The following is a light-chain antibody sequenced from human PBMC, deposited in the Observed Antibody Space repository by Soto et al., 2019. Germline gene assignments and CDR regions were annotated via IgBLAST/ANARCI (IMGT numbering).Light chain of an antibody. CDR2: GAA. Sequence: DIRMTQSPSSLSASVGDRVTITCRAGQSISAYLNWYQHKAGKPPKLLISGAASLQSGVPSRFSGSGSGTDFTLTINNQQPEDFATYYCQQSYSSPTISFGQGTRLEIK. J-gene: IGKJ5*01. CDR1: QSISAY. V-gene: IGKV1-39*01. CDR3: QQSYSSPTIS.